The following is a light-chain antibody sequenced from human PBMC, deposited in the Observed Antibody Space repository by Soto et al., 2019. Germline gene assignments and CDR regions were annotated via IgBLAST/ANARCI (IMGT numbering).Light chain of an antibody. V-gene: IGLV2-8*01. CDR2: EVS. CDR3: SSYAGSNNFVV. J-gene: IGLJ2*01. Sequence: QSALTQPPSASGSPRQSVTISCTGTSSDVGAYNYVSWYQQLPGKAPKLMIYEVSKRPSGVPDRFSGSKSGNTASLTVSGLQAEDEADYYCSSYAGSNNFVVFGGGTKLTVL. CDR1: SSDVGAYNY.